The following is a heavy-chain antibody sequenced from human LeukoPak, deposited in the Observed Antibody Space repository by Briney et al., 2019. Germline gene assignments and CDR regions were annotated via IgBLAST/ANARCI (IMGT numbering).Heavy chain of an antibody. V-gene: IGHV3-21*01. D-gene: IGHD6-13*01. CDR2: IYVTGNYI. Sequence: GGSLRLSCATSGFTFSRFSFRWVRQAPGKGLEWVASIYVTGNYINYADSVKGRVTISRDNAKNSVYLQMDSLRAEDTAVYFCGRAFPPLRTAAAGDYWGQGTLVTVSS. J-gene: IGHJ4*02. CDR1: GFTFSRFS. CDR3: GRAFPPLRTAAAGDY.